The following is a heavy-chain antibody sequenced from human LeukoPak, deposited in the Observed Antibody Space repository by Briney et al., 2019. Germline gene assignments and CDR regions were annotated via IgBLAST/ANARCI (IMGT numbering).Heavy chain of an antibody. D-gene: IGHD6-13*01. J-gene: IGHJ3*02. V-gene: IGHV3-30*03. CDR3: ARGYSSSWYGDAFDI. Sequence: GGSLRLSCAASGFTFSSYGMHWVRQAPGKGLEWVAVISYDGSNKYYADSVKGRFTISRDNSKNTLYLQMNSLRAEDTAVYYCARGYSSSWYGDAFDIWGQGTMVTVSS. CDR2: ISYDGSNK. CDR1: GFTFSSYG.